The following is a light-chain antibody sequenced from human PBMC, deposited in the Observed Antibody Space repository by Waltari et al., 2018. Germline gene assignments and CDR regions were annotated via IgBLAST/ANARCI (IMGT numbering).Light chain of an antibody. Sequence: QSALTQPASVSGSPGQSITISCTGTSNDVGGYNYVSWYQQHPGKAPKLMIYDVSNRPSGVSNRFSGSKSGNTASLTISELQAEDEGNYYCSSYTSSTLVVFGGGTNLTVL. CDR3: SSYTSSTLVV. J-gene: IGLJ2*01. V-gene: IGLV2-14*03. CDR2: DVS. CDR1: SNDVGGYNY.